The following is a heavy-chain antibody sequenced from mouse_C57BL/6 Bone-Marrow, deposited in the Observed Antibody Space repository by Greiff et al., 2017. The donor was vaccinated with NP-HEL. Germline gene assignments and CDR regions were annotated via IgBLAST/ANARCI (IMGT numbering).Heavy chain of an antibody. Sequence: VQLQQSGTVLARPGASVKMSCKTSGYTFTSYWMHWVKQRPGQGLEWIGVIYPGNSDTSYNQKFKGKAKLTAVTSASTAYMELSSLTNEDSAVYYCTREGHLYYHDYWGQGTTLTVSS. D-gene: IGHD1-1*01. CDR2: IYPGNSDT. CDR3: TREGHLYYHDY. CDR1: GYTFTSYW. V-gene: IGHV1-5*01. J-gene: IGHJ2*01.